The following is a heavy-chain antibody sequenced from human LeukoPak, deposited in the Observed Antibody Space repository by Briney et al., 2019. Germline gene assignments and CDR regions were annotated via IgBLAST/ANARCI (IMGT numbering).Heavy chain of an antibody. J-gene: IGHJ4*02. D-gene: IGHD6-13*01. CDR2: IYPGDSDT. V-gene: IGHV5-51*01. CDR3: ARLKEDSSRYFDY. CDR1: GYTFTNYW. Sequence: PGESLKISCQASGYTFTNYWIGWVRQMPGKGLEWMGIIYPGDSDTKYSPSFQGQVTISADKSISSAYLQWSSLKASDTAMYYCARLKEDSSRYFDYWGQGTLVTVSS.